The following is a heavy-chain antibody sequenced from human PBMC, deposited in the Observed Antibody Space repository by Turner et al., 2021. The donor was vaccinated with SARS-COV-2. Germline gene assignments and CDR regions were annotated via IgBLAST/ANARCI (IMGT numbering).Heavy chain of an antibody. CDR2: ISSDGSNK. V-gene: IGHV3-30*18. J-gene: IGHJ6*03. Sequence: QLQLLESGCGVVQPGRSLSLSCSAPGFTFSSYGMHWVRQAPGKGLGWMEVISSDGSNKYYADSVKGRFTISRDNSKNTLYLQMSSLRAEDTAVYYCAKCGYQYYHCYYMDVWGKGTTVTVSS. CDR1: GFTFSSYG. D-gene: IGHD6-25*01. CDR3: AKCGYQYYHCYYMDV.